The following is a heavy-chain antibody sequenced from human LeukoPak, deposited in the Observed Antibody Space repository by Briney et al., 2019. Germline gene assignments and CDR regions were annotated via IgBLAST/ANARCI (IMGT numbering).Heavy chain of an antibody. J-gene: IGHJ4*02. CDR1: GGSFSGYY. V-gene: IGHV4-34*01. CDR3: ARLGRYFDWLPIRSQKGHFDY. Sequence: PSETLSLTCAVYGGSFSGYYWSWIRQPPGKGLEWIGEINHSGSTNYNPSLKSRVTISVDTSKDQFSLKLSSVTAADTAVYYCARLGRYFDWLPIRSQKGHFDYWGQGTLVTVSS. D-gene: IGHD3-9*01. CDR2: INHSGST.